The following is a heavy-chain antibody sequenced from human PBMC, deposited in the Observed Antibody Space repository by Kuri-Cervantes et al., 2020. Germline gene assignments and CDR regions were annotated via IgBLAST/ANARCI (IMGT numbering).Heavy chain of an antibody. V-gene: IGHV3-9*01. D-gene: IGHD6-6*01. CDR2: ISWNSGSI. CDR3: ARESTGYSSSSCDY. Sequence: SLKISCAASGLTFDDYAMHWVRQAPGNGLEWVSGISWNSGSIGYADSVQGRFTMSRDNAKNSLYLQMNGLRDEDTAVYYCARESTGYSSSSCDYWGQGTLVTVYS. CDR1: GLTFDDYA. J-gene: IGHJ4*02.